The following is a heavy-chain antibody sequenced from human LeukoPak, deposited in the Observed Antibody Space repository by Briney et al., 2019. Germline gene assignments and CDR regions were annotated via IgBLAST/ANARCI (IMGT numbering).Heavy chain of an antibody. CDR3: ARTEMTTTDAFDI. Sequence: GGSLRLSCAASGFTFSSYAMHWVRQAPGKGLEYVSAISSNGGTTYYANSVEGRFTVSRDNSKNTLYLQMGSLRAEGMAVYYCARTEMTTTDAFDIWGQGTMVTVSS. CDR2: ISSNGGTT. D-gene: IGHD5-24*01. CDR1: GFTFSSYA. V-gene: IGHV3-64*01. J-gene: IGHJ3*02.